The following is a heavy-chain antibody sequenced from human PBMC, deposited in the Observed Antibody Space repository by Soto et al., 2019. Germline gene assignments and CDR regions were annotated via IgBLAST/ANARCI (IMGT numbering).Heavy chain of an antibody. D-gene: IGHD5-18*01. J-gene: IGHJ6*02. Sequence: GGSLRLSCAASGFTFSSYSMNWVRQAPGKGLEWVSYISSSSTIYYADSVKGRFTISRDNAKNSLYLQMNSLRDEDTAVYYCARAAKNTARMDVWGQGTTVTVSS. CDR3: ARAAKNTARMDV. CDR1: GFTFSSYS. V-gene: IGHV3-48*02. CDR2: ISSSSTI.